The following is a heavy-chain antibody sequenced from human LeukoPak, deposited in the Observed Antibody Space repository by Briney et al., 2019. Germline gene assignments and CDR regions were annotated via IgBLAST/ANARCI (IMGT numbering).Heavy chain of an antibody. J-gene: IGHJ4*02. V-gene: IGHV3-23*01. Sequence: GGSLRLSCAASGFTFSSYAMSWVRQAPGKGLEWVSAISGSGGSTYYADSVKGRFTISRDNSKNTLYLQMNSLRAEDTAVYYCARDLFPPSTNYDSSGYRDYWGQGTLVTVSS. CDR3: ARDLFPPSTNYDSSGYRDY. CDR2: ISGSGGST. D-gene: IGHD3-22*01. CDR1: GFTFSSYA.